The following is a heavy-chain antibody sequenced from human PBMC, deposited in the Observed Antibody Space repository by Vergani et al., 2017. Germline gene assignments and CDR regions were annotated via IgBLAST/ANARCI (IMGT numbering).Heavy chain of an antibody. V-gene: IGHV1-45*02. CDR1: GYTFTYRY. CDR2: ITPFNGNT. J-gene: IGHJ3*02. CDR3: ARARSFTMIVVVITGEDAFDI. D-gene: IGHD3-22*01. Sequence: QMQLVQSGAEVKKTGSSVKVSCKASGYTFTYRYLHWVRQAPGQALEWMGWITPFNGNTNYAQKFQDRVTITRDRSMSTAYMELSSLRSDDTAVYYCARARSFTMIVVVITGEDAFDIWGQGTMVTVSS.